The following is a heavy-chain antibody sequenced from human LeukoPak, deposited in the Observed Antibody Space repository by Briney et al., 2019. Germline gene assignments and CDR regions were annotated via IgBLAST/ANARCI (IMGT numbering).Heavy chain of an antibody. J-gene: IGHJ2*01. CDR3: ASGSGSDWYFDL. Sequence: PSETLSLTCAVYGGSFSGYSWNWIRQPPGKGLEWIGEMNHGGRTNYNPSLKSRVTMSVDTSKNQFSLKLSSVTAADTAVYYCASGSGSDWYFDLWGRGTLVTVSS. CDR1: GGSFSGYS. V-gene: IGHV4-34*01. D-gene: IGHD3-10*01. CDR2: MNHGGRT.